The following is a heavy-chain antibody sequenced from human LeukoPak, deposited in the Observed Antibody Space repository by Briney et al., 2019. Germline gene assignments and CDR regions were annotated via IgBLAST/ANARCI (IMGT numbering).Heavy chain of an antibody. D-gene: IGHD6-19*01. J-gene: IGHJ4*02. CDR3: ARGRYSSGWIFDY. Sequence: GGSLRLSCAASGFTFSSYEMNWVRQAPGKGLEWVSYISSSGSTIYYADSVKGRFTISRDNAKNSLYLQMNSLRAEDTAVYYCARGRYSSGWIFDYWGQGTLVTVSS. CDR1: GFTFSSYE. CDR2: ISSSGSTI. V-gene: IGHV3-48*03.